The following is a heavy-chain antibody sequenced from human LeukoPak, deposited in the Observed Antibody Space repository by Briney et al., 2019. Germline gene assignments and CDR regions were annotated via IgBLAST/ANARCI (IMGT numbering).Heavy chain of an antibody. CDR2: FSYSGST. CDR1: GGSISSSNYY. D-gene: IGHD5-18*01. CDR3: ARAQPPGYGQNFDY. Sequence: SETLSLTCNVSGGSISSSNYYWGWIRQPPGKGLEWIGSFSYSGSTFYNPSLESRVTISVDTSKNQFSLKLSSVTAADTAVYYCARAQPPGYGQNFDYWGQGTLVTVSS. V-gene: IGHV4-39*07. J-gene: IGHJ4*02.